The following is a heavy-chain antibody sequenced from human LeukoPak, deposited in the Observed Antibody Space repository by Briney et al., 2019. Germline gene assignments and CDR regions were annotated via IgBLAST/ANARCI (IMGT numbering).Heavy chain of an antibody. CDR3: ARGSRYTPYSSGWPDAFDI. D-gene: IGHD6-19*01. V-gene: IGHV1-69*06. J-gene: IGHJ3*02. CDR2: IIPIFGTA. CDR1: GGTFSSYA. Sequence: SVKVSCKASGGTFSSYAISWVRQAPGQGLEWMGRIIPIFGTANYAQKFQGRVTITADKSTSTAYLELSSMRSEDTAVYYCARGSRYTPYSSGWPDAFDIWGQGTMVTVSS.